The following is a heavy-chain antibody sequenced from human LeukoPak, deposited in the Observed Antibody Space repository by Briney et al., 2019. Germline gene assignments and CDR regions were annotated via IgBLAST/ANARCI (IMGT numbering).Heavy chain of an antibody. Sequence: PGGSLTLSCAASGFTFSGYSMAWVRQAPGKGLEWVSSITSSSSYIYFADSMKGRFTISRDNSKNSLFLQMNSLRTEDTAVYYCARGERPTLARWRYWGQGILVSVSS. D-gene: IGHD6-6*01. CDR3: ARGERPTLARWRY. CDR2: ITSSSSYI. CDR1: GFTFSGYS. J-gene: IGHJ4*02. V-gene: IGHV3-21*04.